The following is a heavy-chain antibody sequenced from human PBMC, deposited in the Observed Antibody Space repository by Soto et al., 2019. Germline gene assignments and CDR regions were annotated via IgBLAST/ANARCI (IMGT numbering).Heavy chain of an antibody. V-gene: IGHV1-18*01. CDR3: ARGGYYDSSGSRNYHYYGMDV. CDR1: GYTFSSYG. CDR2: ISPYDDDT. J-gene: IGHJ6*02. D-gene: IGHD3-22*01. Sequence: QAQLVQSGPEVKKPGASVKVSCKASGYTFSSYGISWVRQAPGQGLEWLGWISPYDDDTKYAQNLQGRVRMTTDTSTRTVYMDLRSLRPDDTTIYYCARGGYYDSSGSRNYHYYGMDVWGQGTTVTVSS.